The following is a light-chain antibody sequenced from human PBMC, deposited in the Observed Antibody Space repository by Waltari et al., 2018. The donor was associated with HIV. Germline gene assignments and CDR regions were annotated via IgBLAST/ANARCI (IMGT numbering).Light chain of an antibody. CDR1: QSVSSSF. V-gene: IGKV3-20*01. CDR2: GVS. CDR3: QQYGSSPPIT. Sequence: EIVLTQSPGTLSLSPGDGATLSCRASQSVSSSFLAWYQQKPGRAPRLLIYGVSSRATGIPDRFSGSGSVTDFTLIISRLEPEDFAVYYCQQYGSSPPITFGQGTRLEIK. J-gene: IGKJ5*01.